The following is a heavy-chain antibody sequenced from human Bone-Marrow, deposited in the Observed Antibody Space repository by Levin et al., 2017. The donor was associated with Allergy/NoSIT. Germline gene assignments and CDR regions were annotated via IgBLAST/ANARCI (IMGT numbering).Heavy chain of an antibody. J-gene: IGHJ4*02. CDR3: AKGGISTGGLGY. CDR2: ISGGEDST. D-gene: IGHD7-27*01. CDR1: GFTFSGYD. Sequence: ETLSLTCAASGFTFSGYDMSWVRQAPGKGLEWVSSISGGEDSTYYAESVKGRFTISRDNSKNTLYLQMNNLRAEDTAVYHCAKGGISTGGLGYWGQGTLVTVSS. V-gene: IGHV3-23*01.